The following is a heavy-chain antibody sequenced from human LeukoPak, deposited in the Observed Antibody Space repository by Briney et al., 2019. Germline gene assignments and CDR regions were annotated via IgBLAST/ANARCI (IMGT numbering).Heavy chain of an antibody. D-gene: IGHD1-26*01. J-gene: IGHJ4*02. CDR2: ISGRGTDT. CDR3: AKDVGY. CDR1: RFTFSSYA. Sequence: GGSLRLSCAGSRFTFSSYAMSWVRQAPGKGLQWVSTISGRGTDTYYADSVKGRFTISRDNSKNTLYLQMNSLRAEDTVVYYCAKDVGYWGQGTLVTVSS. V-gene: IGHV3-23*01.